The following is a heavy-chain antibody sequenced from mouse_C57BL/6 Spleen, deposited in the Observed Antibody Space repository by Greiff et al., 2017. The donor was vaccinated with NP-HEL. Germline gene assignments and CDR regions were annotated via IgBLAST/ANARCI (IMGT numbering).Heavy chain of an antibody. Sequence: QVQLQQPGAELVKPGASVKMSCKASGYTFTSYWITWVKQRPGQGLEWIGDIYPGSGSTNYKEKFKSKATLTVDTSSSTAYMQLSSLTSEDSAVYYCASQDYYGSSYSPDYWGQGTTLTVSS. CDR3: ASQDYYGSSYSPDY. V-gene: IGHV1-55*01. D-gene: IGHD1-1*01. CDR2: IYPGSGST. CDR1: GYTFTSYW. J-gene: IGHJ2*01.